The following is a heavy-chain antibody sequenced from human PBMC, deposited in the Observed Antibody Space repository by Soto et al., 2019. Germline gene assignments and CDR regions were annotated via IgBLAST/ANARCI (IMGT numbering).Heavy chain of an antibody. Sequence: QVQLVESGGGVVQPGRSLRLSCAASGFTFSSYGMHWVRQAPGKGLEWVAVISYDGSNKYYADSVKGRFTISRDNSKNQLYLQMNSLRAEDTAVYYCAKDRLVVVVAAAFDYWGQGTLVTVSS. CDR3: AKDRLVVVVAAAFDY. J-gene: IGHJ4*02. V-gene: IGHV3-30*18. D-gene: IGHD2-15*01. CDR1: GFTFSSYG. CDR2: ISYDGSNK.